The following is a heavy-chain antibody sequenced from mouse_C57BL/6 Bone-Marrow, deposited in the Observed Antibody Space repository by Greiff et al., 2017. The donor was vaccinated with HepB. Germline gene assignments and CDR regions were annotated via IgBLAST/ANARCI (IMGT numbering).Heavy chain of an antibody. D-gene: IGHD1-1*01. CDR1: GFNIKDDY. CDR2: IDPENGDT. Sequence: EVQLQQSGAELVGPGASVKLSCTASGFNIKDDYMHWVKQRPEQGLEWIGWIDPENGDTEYASKFQGKATITADTSSNTAYLQLSSLTSEDTAVYYCTTHYYGSSYDYWGQGTTLTVSS. J-gene: IGHJ2*01. CDR3: TTHYYGSSYDY. V-gene: IGHV14-4*01.